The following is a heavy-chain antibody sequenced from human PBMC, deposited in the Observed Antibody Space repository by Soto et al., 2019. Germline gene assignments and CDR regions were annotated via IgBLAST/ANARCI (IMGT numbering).Heavy chain of an antibody. CDR3: AKDQQWLVRDYYYGMDV. J-gene: IGHJ6*02. V-gene: IGHV3-30*18. Sequence: QVQLVESGGGVVQPGRSLRLSCAASGFTFSSYGMHWVRQAPGKGLEWVAVISYDGSNKYYADSVKGRFTISRDNSKNTLYLQMNSMSAEDTAVYYCAKDQQWLVRDYYYGMDVWGQGTTVTVSS. D-gene: IGHD6-19*01. CDR2: ISYDGSNK. CDR1: GFTFSSYG.